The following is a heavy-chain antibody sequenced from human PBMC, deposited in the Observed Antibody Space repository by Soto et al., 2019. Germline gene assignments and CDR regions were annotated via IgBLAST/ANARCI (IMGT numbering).Heavy chain of an antibody. Sequence: GGSLRLSCAASGLTFSNAWMSWVRQAPGKGLEWVGRIKSKTDGGTTDYAAPVKGRFTISRDDSKNTLYLQMNSLKTEDTAVYYCTTDFGGTNPFFDYWGQGTLVTVSS. CDR2: IKSKTDGGTT. CDR1: GLTFSNAW. V-gene: IGHV3-15*01. J-gene: IGHJ4*02. CDR3: TTDFGGTNPFFDY. D-gene: IGHD1-1*01.